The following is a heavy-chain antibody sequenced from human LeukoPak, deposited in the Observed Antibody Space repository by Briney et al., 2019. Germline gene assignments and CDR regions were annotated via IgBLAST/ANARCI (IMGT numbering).Heavy chain of an antibody. CDR2: ISGSGGST. CDR1: GFTFSSYA. CDR3: AKPTSSGGSDY. V-gene: IGHV3-23*01. Sequence: GGSLRLSCAASGFTFSSYAMSWVRQVPGKGLEWVSAISGSGGSTYYADSVKGRFTISRDNSKNTLYLQMNSLRAEDMAVYYCAKPTSSGGSDYWGQGTLVTVSS. J-gene: IGHJ4*02. D-gene: IGHD2-15*01.